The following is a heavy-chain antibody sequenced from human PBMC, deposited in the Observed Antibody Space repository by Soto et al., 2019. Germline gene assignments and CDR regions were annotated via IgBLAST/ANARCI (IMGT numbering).Heavy chain of an antibody. CDR2: ISYDGSK. Sequence: GWSLRLSCASSVFTFIGYGMHWVRQAPGTGLEWVAVISYDGSKYYADSVKGRFTISRDNSKNTLYLQINSLRPEDTAVYYCAKDFTPWFGDYFYYYYGMDVWGQGTTVTVSS. CDR1: VFTFIGYG. J-gene: IGHJ6*02. V-gene: IGHV3-30*18. D-gene: IGHD4-17*01. CDR3: AKDFTPWFGDYFYYYYGMDV.